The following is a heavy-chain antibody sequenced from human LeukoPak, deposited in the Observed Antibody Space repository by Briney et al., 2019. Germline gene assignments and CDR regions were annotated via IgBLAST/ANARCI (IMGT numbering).Heavy chain of an antibody. D-gene: IGHD6-25*01. Sequence: PGGSLRLSCAASGFTVSNTYMTWVRPAPGKGLEWVSIIYSGRNTNYTASVKGRFTISRDNSKNMLYLQMTTLRAEDTAVYYCALIRGSGLLLTYWGQGALVTVS. CDR2: IYSGRNT. CDR1: GFTVSNTY. J-gene: IGHJ4*02. CDR3: ALIRGSGLLLTY. V-gene: IGHV3-66*01.